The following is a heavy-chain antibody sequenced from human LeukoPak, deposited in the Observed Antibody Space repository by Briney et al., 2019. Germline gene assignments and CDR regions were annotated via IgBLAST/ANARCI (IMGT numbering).Heavy chain of an antibody. V-gene: IGHV3-20*04. D-gene: IGHD1-26*01. J-gene: IGHJ4*02. CDR3: ARDSFSGSSLDY. CDR2: INWDGGST. Sequence: PGGSLRLSCGASGFTFDEYGMSWVRQAPGKGLEWVSSINWDGGSTAYADSVPGRFTISRHNAKKSLDLQMKSLRAEDTALYYCARDSFSGSSLDYWGQGTLVTVSS. CDR1: GFTFDEYG.